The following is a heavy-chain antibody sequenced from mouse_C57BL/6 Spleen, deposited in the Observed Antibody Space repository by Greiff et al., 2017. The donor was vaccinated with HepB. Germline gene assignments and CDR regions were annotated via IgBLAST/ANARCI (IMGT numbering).Heavy chain of an antibody. D-gene: IGHD1-1*01. CDR2: IDPSDSYT. CDR1: GYTFTSYW. Sequence: QVQLQQSGAELVKPGASVKLSCKASGYTFTSYWMQWVKQRPGQGLEWIGEIDPSDSYTNYNQKFKGKATLTVDTSSSTAYMQLSSLTSEDSAVYYCASVTTVAPNYFDYWGQGTTLTVSS. V-gene: IGHV1-50*01. CDR3: ASVTTVAPNYFDY. J-gene: IGHJ2*01.